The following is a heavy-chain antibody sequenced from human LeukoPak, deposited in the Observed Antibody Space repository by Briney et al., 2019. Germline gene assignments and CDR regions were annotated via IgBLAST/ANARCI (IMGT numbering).Heavy chain of an antibody. CDR1: GYTFTGYY. V-gene: IGHV1-2*06. D-gene: IGHD6-19*01. CDR2: INPNSGGT. CDR3: ARLYGSSGWYFTEYYYYGMDV. J-gene: IGHJ6*02. Sequence: ASVNVSCKASGYTFTGYYMHWVRQAPGQGLEWMGRINPNSGGTNYAQKFQGRVTMTRDTSISTAYMELSRLRSDDTAVYYCARLYGSSGWYFTEYYYYGMDVWGQGTTVTVSS.